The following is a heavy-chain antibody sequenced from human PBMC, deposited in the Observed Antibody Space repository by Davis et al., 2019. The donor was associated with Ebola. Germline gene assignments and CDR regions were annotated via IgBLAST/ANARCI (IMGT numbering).Heavy chain of an antibody. CDR3: AKDRRGYSYGGGMDV. J-gene: IGHJ6*04. V-gene: IGHV3-23*01. CDR2: ISGSGDST. Sequence: GESLKISCAASGFTFSSYAMSWVRQAPGKGLEWVSAISGSGDSTYYADSVKGRFTISRDNSKNTLYLQMNSLRAEDTAVYYCAKDRRGYSYGGGMDVWGKGTTVTVSS. CDR1: GFTFSSYA. D-gene: IGHD5-18*01.